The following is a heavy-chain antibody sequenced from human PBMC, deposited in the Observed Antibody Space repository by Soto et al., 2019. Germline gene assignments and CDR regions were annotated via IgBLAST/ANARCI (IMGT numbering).Heavy chain of an antibody. V-gene: IGHV1-69*01. CDR2: IIPIFGTA. Sequence: QVQLVQSGAEVKKPGSSVKVSCKASGGTFSSYAISWVRQAPGQGLEWMGGIIPIFGTANYAQKFQGRVTITADESTSTAYMELRSLRSEDTAVYYCARDNKDYGDYGYYYGMDVWGQGTTVTVSS. J-gene: IGHJ6*02. D-gene: IGHD4-17*01. CDR1: GGTFSSYA. CDR3: ARDNKDYGDYGYYYGMDV.